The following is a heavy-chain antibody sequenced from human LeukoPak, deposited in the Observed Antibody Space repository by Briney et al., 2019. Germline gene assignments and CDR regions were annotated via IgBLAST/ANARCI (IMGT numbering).Heavy chain of an antibody. D-gene: IGHD3-10*01. CDR2: ISGSGGSS. V-gene: IGHV3-23*01. Sequence: GGSLRLSCAASGFTFSSYGMSWVRQAPGKGLEWVSVISGSGGSSYYADSVKGRFTISRDNSKNTLYLQMNSPRAEDTAVYYCARDLYYGSGTYHAFDTWGQGTMVTVSS. CDR3: ARDLYYGSGTYHAFDT. J-gene: IGHJ3*02. CDR1: GFTFSSYG.